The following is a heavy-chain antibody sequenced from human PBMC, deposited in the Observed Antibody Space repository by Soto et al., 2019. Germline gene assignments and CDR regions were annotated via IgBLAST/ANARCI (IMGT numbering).Heavy chain of an antibody. J-gene: IGHJ5*02. V-gene: IGHV3-30*18. D-gene: IGHD5-12*01. CDR1: GFTFSSYG. Sequence: HPGGSLRLSCAASGFTFSSYGMHWVRQAPGKGLEWVAVISYDGSNKYYADSVKGRFTISRDNSKNTLYLQMNSLRAEDTAVYYCAKDQGMDIVAARAYNWFDPWGQGTRVTVSS. CDR2: ISYDGSNK. CDR3: AKDQGMDIVAARAYNWFDP.